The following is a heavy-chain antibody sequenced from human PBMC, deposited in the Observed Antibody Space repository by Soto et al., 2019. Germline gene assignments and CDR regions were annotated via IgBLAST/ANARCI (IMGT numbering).Heavy chain of an antibody. J-gene: IGHJ3*02. V-gene: IGHV3-53*01. D-gene: IGHD3-3*01. CDR2: IYSGGST. Sequence: LRLSCAASGFTVSSNYMSWVRQAPGKGLEWVSVIYSGGSTYYADSVKGRFTISRDNSKNTLYLQMNSLRAEDTAVYYCAREYDFWSGYGGAFDIWGQGTMVTVSS. CDR1: GFTVSSNY. CDR3: AREYDFWSGYGGAFDI.